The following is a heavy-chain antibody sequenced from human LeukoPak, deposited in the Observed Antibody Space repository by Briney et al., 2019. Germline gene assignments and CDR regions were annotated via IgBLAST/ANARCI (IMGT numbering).Heavy chain of an antibody. D-gene: IGHD2/OR15-2a*01. V-gene: IGHV4-4*07. CDR1: GGSISSYY. J-gene: IGHJ5*02. CDR3: ARGARATTFGFWFDP. CDR2: IYTSGST. Sequence: SETLSLTCTVSGGSISSYYWSWIRQPAGKGLEWIGRIYTSGSTNYNPSLKSRVTMSVDTSKNQFSLKLSSVTAADTAVYYCARGARATTFGFWFDPWGQGTLVTVSS.